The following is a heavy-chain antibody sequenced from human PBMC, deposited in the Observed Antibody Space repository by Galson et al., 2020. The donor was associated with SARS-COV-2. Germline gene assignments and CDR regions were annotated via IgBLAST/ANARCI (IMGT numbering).Heavy chain of an antibody. Sequence: ASVKVSCKASGYTFTNYYMHWVRQAPGQGLEWVGIINPSGGITNYAQKLQGRVTMTRDTSTSTVYMDLSSLRSEDTAVYYCAREGSDYYSSYFDYWGLGTLVTVSS. CDR1: GYTFTNYY. CDR3: AREGSDYYSSYFDY. D-gene: IGHD2-21*02. J-gene: IGHJ4*02. V-gene: IGHV1-46*01. CDR2: INPSGGIT.